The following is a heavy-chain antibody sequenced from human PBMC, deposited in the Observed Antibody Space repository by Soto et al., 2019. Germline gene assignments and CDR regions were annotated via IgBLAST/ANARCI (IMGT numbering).Heavy chain of an antibody. D-gene: IGHD3-10*01. J-gene: IGHJ4*02. CDR1: GYTFTGYY. Sequence: QVQLVQSGAEVKKPGASVKVSCKASGYTFTGYYMHWVRQAPGQGLEWMGWINPHSGGTDYAQNFAGWVTMTRDTSSSTAYMELSRLRSDDTAVYYCAREQSKDYYGSGSYSLDYWGQGTLVTVSA. CDR2: INPHSGGT. CDR3: AREQSKDYYGSGSYSLDY. V-gene: IGHV1-2*04.